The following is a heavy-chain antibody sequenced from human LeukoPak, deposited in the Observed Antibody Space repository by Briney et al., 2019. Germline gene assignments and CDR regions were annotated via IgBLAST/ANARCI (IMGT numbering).Heavy chain of an antibody. CDR3: ARGATTVTTKHYYGMDV. V-gene: IGHV4-31*03. Sequence: SETLSLTCTVSGGSVTSGSYYWSWIRQPPGKGLEWIGYIYYSGSTYYNPSLKSRVTISVDTSKNQFSLKLSSVTAADTAVYYCARGATTVTTKHYYGMDVWGQGTTVTVSS. CDR1: GGSVTSGSYY. CDR2: IYYSGST. D-gene: IGHD4-11*01. J-gene: IGHJ6*02.